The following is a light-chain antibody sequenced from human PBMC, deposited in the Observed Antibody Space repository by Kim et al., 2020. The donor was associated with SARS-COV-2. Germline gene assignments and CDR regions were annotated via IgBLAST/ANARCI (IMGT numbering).Light chain of an antibody. Sequence: NFMLTQPHSVSESPGKTVTISCTGSSGNISNKHVQWYQQRPGSAPTTLFYESIYRPAGVPSRFSGSIDRAANSVSLAISGLQIEDEADCYCQSCDSNNLVGFGGGTQRTV. V-gene: IGLV6-57*02. J-gene: IGLJ2*01. CDR3: QSCDSNNLVG. CDR2: ESI. CDR1: SGNISNKH.